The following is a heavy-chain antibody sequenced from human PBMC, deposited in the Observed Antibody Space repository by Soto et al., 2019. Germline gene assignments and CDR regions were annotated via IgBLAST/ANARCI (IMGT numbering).Heavy chain of an antibody. CDR2: IYYSGST. V-gene: IGHV4-59*01. D-gene: IGHD1-26*01. J-gene: IGHJ4*01. CDR1: GGSISRCY. CDR3: ARFFYSATSPIIYFHS. Sequence: SETLSLTCTVSGGSISRCYWSWIRQPPGKGLEWIGYIYYSGSTNYNPSLKSRVTISVDTSKNQFSLKLSSVTAADTAVYYCARFFYSATSPIIYFHSRGHALLVS.